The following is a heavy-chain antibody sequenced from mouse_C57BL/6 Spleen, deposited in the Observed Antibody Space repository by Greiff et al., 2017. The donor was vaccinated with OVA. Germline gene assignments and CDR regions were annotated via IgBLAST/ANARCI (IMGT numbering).Heavy chain of an antibody. Sequence: EVKVVESGGGLVQPGGSMKLSCVASGFTFSNYWMNWVRQSPEKGLEWVAQIRLKSDNYATHYAESVKGRFTISRDDSKSSVYLQMNNLRAEDTGIYYCTADGSSYEFAYWGQGTLVTVSA. CDR3: TADGSSYEFAY. D-gene: IGHD1-1*01. CDR2: IRLKSDNYAT. V-gene: IGHV6-3*01. J-gene: IGHJ3*01. CDR1: GFTFSNYW.